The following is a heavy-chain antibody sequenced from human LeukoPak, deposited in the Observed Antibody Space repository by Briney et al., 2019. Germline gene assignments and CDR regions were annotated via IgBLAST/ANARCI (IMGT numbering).Heavy chain of an antibody. J-gene: IGHJ4*02. V-gene: IGHV3-21*01. CDR1: GFTFSSYS. D-gene: IGHD3-22*01. CDR3: AKTIVVDTQAGYFDY. Sequence: GGSLRLSCAASGFTFSSYSMNWVRQAPGKGLEWVSSISSSSSYIYYADSVKGRFTISRDNAKNSLYLQMNSLRAVDTAVYYCAKTIVVDTQAGYFDYWGQGTLVTVSS. CDR2: ISSSSSYI.